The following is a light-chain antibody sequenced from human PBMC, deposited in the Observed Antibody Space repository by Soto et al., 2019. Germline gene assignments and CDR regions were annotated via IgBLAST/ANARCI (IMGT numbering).Light chain of an antibody. CDR1: HNITSR. V-gene: IGKV1-5*03. CDR3: QQYSSYLYT. J-gene: IGKJ2*01. Sequence: DIQMTQSPSTLSASVGHRVTITCRASHNITSRLAWYHQKSGKAHKLLIYKATSLESEVPSRFSGSGSGTEFTLTISSLRPDDFATYYRQQYSSYLYTFGQGTKLEIK. CDR2: KAT.